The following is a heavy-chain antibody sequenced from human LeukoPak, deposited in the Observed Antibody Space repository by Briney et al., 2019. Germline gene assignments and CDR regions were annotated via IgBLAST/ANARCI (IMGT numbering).Heavy chain of an antibody. CDR2: ISSSSITI. Sequence: GGSLRLSCAASGFTFSSYEMNWVRQAPGKGLEWVSYISSSSITIYYADSVKGRFTISRDNDKNSLYLQMNSLRAEDTAVYYCARGDSGSYYFDYWGQGTLVTVSS. CDR3: ARGDSGSYYFDY. J-gene: IGHJ4*02. CDR1: GFTFSSYE. D-gene: IGHD1-26*01. V-gene: IGHV3-48*03.